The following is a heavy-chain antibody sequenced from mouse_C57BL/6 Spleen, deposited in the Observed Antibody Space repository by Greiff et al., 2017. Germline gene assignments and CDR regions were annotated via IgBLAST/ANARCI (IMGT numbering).Heavy chain of an antibody. CDR1: GYAFSSYW. CDR2: IYPGDGDT. CDR3: AREGAYWGSYYFDY. Sequence: VQLQQSGAELVKPGASVKISCKASGYAFSSYWMNWVKQRPGKGLEWIGQIYPGDGDTNYNGKFKGKATLTADKSSSTAYMQLSSLTSEDSAVYFCAREGAYWGSYYFDYWDQGTTLTVSS. J-gene: IGHJ2*01. D-gene: IGHD2-10*01. V-gene: IGHV1-80*01.